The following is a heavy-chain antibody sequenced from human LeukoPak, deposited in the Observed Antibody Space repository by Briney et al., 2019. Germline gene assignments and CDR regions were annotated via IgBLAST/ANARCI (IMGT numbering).Heavy chain of an antibody. CDR1: GGSISSSSYY. Sequence: PSETLSLTCTVSGGSISSSSYYWGWIRQPPGKVLEWIGSIYYSGRTNYNPSLKSRVTISLDKSKNHFSLNLSSVTAADTALYYCASSDGLPPRPDSSYDVFDYWGQGTLVTVSS. CDR2: IYYSGRT. V-gene: IGHV4-39*07. J-gene: IGHJ4*02. D-gene: IGHD5-12*01. CDR3: ASSDGLPPRPDSSYDVFDY.